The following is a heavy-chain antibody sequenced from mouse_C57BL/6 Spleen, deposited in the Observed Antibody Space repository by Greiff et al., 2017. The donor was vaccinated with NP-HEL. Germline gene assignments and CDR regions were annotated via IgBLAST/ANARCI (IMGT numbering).Heavy chain of an antibody. CDR3: ARGPYYYGSSAYAMDY. CDR2: ISSGSSTI. Sequence: EVHLVESGGGLVKPGGSLKLSCAASGFTFSDYGMHWVRQAPEKGLEWVAYISSGSSTIYYADTVKGRFTISRDNAKNTLFLQMTSLRSEDTAMYYGARGPYYYGSSAYAMDYWGQGTSVTVSS. CDR1: GFTFSDYG. V-gene: IGHV5-17*01. D-gene: IGHD1-1*01. J-gene: IGHJ4*01.